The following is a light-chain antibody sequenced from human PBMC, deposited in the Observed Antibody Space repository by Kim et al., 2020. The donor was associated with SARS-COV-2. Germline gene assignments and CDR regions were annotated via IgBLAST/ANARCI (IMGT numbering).Light chain of an antibody. Sequence: ALGQTVTINCQGAILRNYYATWYQQKPGQAPVLVIYGKDNRPSGIPDRFSGSSSGNTASLTITGTQAEDEADYYCNSRDSSGNHLVFGGGTKLTVL. J-gene: IGLJ2*01. CDR2: GKD. CDR1: ILRNYY. CDR3: NSRDSSGNHLV. V-gene: IGLV3-19*01.